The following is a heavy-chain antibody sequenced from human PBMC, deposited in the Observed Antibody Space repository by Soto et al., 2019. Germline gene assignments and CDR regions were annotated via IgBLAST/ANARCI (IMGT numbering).Heavy chain of an antibody. CDR1: GGSISSYY. Sequence: QVQLQESGPGLVKPSETLSLTCTVSGGSISSYYWSWIRQPPGKGLEWIGYIYYSGSTKYNPSLKSXXTXSXXTSKNQFSLKLSSVTAADTAVYYCARVGGDGYSDNWGQGTLVTVSS. J-gene: IGHJ4*02. CDR2: IYYSGST. D-gene: IGHD2-21*01. V-gene: IGHV4-59*01. CDR3: ARVGGDGYSDN.